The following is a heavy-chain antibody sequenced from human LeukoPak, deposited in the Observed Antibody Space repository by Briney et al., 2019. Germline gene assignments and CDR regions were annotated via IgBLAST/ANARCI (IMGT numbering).Heavy chain of an antibody. Sequence: GGSLRLSCAASGFTFDDYAMHWVRQAPGKGLEWVSLISWDGGSTYYADSVKGRFTISRDNSKNSLYLQMNSLRAEDTALYYCAKDQDSSSWPTMDVWGKGTTVTVSS. D-gene: IGHD6-13*01. V-gene: IGHV3-43D*03. CDR1: GFTFDDYA. CDR3: AKDQDSSSWPTMDV. J-gene: IGHJ6*03. CDR2: ISWDGGST.